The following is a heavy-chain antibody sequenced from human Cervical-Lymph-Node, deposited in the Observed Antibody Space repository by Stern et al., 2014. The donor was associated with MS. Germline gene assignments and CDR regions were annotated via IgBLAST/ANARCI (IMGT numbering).Heavy chain of an antibody. Sequence: QVQLVESGAEVKKPGSSVKVSCKASGGTFSNYATSWARQAPGQGLEWMGGVVPLFGKPNYAQKCQGRVTITEDESTSTAYMDLSSLRSEDTAVYYCASPLTATSVPFGYYGMDVWGQGTTVTVS. CDR3: ASPLTATSVPFGYYGMDV. D-gene: IGHD4-17*01. V-gene: IGHV1-69*01. CDR1: GGTFSNYA. J-gene: IGHJ6*02. CDR2: VVPLFGKP.